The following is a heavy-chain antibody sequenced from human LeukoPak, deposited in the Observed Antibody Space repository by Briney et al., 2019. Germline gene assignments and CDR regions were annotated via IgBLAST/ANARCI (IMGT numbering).Heavy chain of an antibody. Sequence: PSETLSLTCTVSGGSISSYYWSWIRQPPGKGLEWIGYIYYSGSTNYNPSLKSRVTISVDTSKNQFSLKLSSVTAADTAVYYCASETYYYEYYYMDVWGKGTTVTVSS. CDR2: IYYSGST. CDR3: ASETYYYEYYYMDV. J-gene: IGHJ6*03. CDR1: GGSISSYY. V-gene: IGHV4-59*01.